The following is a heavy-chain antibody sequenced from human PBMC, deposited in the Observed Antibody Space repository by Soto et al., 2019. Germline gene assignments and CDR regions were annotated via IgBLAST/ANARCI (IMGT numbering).Heavy chain of an antibody. D-gene: IGHD3-9*01. CDR3: AHRPAYDISTAYYPFDY. Sequence: RRLLNPIHALPLTCTFSGFSLSTSGVGVAWIRQPPGKALEWLALIYWDDGKRYSPSLKTRLNITKDTSKNQVVLTLTNVDPVDTATYYCAHRPAYDISTAYYPFDYWGQGSLVTVSS. V-gene: IGHV2-5*02. CDR2: IYWDDGK. CDR1: GFSLSTSGVG. J-gene: IGHJ4*02.